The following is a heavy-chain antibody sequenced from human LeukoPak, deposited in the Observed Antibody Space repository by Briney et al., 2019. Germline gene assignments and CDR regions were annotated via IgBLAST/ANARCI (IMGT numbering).Heavy chain of an antibody. CDR3: SRGFSSSCLSLFDF. CDR1: GFTFSSYA. D-gene: IGHD6-6*01. CDR2: ISGSGGST. Sequence: PGGSLRLSCAASGFTFSSYAMSWVRQAPGKGLEWVSAISGSGGSTYYADYVKGRFTISRDNSKNTLYLQMNSLRADDTAVYYCSRGFSSSCLSLFDFWGQGTLVTLSS. J-gene: IGHJ4*02. V-gene: IGHV3-23*01.